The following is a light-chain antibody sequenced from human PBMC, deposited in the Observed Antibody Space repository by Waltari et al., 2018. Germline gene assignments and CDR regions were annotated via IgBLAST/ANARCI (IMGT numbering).Light chain of an antibody. J-gene: IGLJ3*02. V-gene: IGLV1-47*01. CDR3: ASWDDNLSGWV. CDR1: SSNIGRSY. CDR2: RNT. Sequence: QSALTQPPSASGTPGQRVTISCSGSSSNIGRSYVYWYQQPPGTAPKLRIYRNTRRPSGVPDRVSGSKSGTSASLAISGLRSEDEADYYCASWDDNLSGWVFGGGTKLTVL.